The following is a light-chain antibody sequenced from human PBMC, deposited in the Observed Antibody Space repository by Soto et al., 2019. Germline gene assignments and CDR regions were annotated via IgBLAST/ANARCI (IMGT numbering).Light chain of an antibody. CDR2: DVS. CDR3: TSYKSGSTPYV. V-gene: IGLV2-14*03. CDR1: SSDVGGYNY. J-gene: IGLJ1*01. Sequence: QSVLTQPASVSGSPGQSITISCTGTSSDVGGYNYVSWYQQHPGKAPKLMIYDVSDRPSGISNRFSGSKSGNTASLTISGLQTEHEADYYCTSYKSGSTPYVFGTGTKVTVL.